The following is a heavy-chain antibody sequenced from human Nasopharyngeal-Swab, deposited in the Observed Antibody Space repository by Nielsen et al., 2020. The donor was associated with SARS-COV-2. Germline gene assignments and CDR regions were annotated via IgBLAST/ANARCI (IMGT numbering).Heavy chain of an antibody. CDR2: IDPSDSYT. CDR3: ARRAYCSGGSCYSPYYYYMDV. D-gene: IGHD2-15*01. J-gene: IGHJ6*03. CDR1: GYSFTSYW. Sequence: KVSCKGSGYSFTSYWISWVRQMPGKGLEWMGRIDPSDSYTNYSPSFQGHVTISADKSISTAYLQWSSLKASDTAMYYCARRAYCSGGSCYSPYYYYMDVWGKGTTDTVSS. V-gene: IGHV5-10-1*01.